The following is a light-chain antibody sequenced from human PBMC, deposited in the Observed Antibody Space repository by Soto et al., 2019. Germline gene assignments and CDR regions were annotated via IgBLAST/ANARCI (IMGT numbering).Light chain of an antibody. Sequence: DIQMTQSPSTLSPSVGDTATLACRASQSVSSSLAWYQQKPGQAPGLLIYGASSWESGVPARFSGNRSGTEFTLTISSLQPDDVATYYCQKYNSDSLTFGQGTKVDIK. J-gene: IGKJ1*01. CDR3: QKYNSDSLT. CDR2: GAS. V-gene: IGKV1-5*01. CDR1: QSVSSS.